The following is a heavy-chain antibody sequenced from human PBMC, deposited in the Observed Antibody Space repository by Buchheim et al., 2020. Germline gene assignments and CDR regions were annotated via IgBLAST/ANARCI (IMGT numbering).Heavy chain of an antibody. CDR1: GFTFSSYR. D-gene: IGHD5-18*01. Sequence: EVQLVDSGGGLVQPGGSLRLSCAASGFTFSSYRMSWVRQAPGKGPEWVANIKRDGSEKYYVDSVKGRFTISRDNAKNSLYLQMNSLRDEDTAVYYCAKYEGYDYGPFDSWGQGTL. CDR2: IKRDGSEK. J-gene: IGHJ4*02. CDR3: AKYEGYDYGPFDS. V-gene: IGHV3-7*03.